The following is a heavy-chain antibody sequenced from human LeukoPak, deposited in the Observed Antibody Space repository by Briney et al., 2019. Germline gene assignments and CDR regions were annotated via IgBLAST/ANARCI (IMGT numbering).Heavy chain of an antibody. CDR2: ISGSGGST. D-gene: IGHD3-3*01. J-gene: IGHJ4*02. CDR3: AKDASPIFGVVTAFDY. Sequence: PGGSLRLSXAASGFTFSSYAMSWVRQTPGKGLEWVSAISGSGGSTYYADSVKGRFTISRDNSKNTLYLQMNSLRAENTAVYYCAKDASPIFGVVTAFDYWGQGTLVTVSS. CDR1: GFTFSSYA. V-gene: IGHV3-23*01.